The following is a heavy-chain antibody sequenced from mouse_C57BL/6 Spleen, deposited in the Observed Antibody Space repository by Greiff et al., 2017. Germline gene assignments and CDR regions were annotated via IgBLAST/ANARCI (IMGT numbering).Heavy chain of an antibody. Sequence: DVQLVESGGGLVKPGGSLKLSCAASGFTFSDYGMHWVRQAPEKGLEWVAYISSGSSTIYYADTVKGRFTISRDNAKNTLFLQMTSLRSEDTAMYYCARTYYGSSFYYFDYWGQGTTLTVSS. CDR3: ARTYYGSSFYYFDY. V-gene: IGHV5-17*01. CDR1: GFTFSDYG. D-gene: IGHD1-1*01. CDR2: ISSGSSTI. J-gene: IGHJ2*01.